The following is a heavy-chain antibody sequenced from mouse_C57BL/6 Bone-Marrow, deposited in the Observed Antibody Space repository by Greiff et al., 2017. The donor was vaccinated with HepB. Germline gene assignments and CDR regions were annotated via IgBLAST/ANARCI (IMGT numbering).Heavy chain of an antibody. V-gene: IGHV14-4*01. Sequence: VQLKESGAELVRPGASVKLSCTASGFNIKDDYMYWVKQRPEQGLEWIGWIDPENGDTEYASKFQGKATITADTSSNTAYLQLSSLTSEDTAVYYCTTPSYSLDYWGQGTTLTVSS. D-gene: IGHD2-10*01. CDR2: IDPENGDT. CDR1: GFNIKDDY. J-gene: IGHJ2*01. CDR3: TTPSYSLDY.